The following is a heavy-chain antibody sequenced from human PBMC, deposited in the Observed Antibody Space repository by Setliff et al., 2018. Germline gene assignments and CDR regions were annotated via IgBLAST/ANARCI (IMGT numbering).Heavy chain of an antibody. D-gene: IGHD3-22*01. J-gene: IGHJ6*03. V-gene: IGHV5-51*01. CDR2: IYPGDSDT. CDR1: GYSFTSYW. CDR3: ARQARGYYYDSSGYYRASPGYYYMDV. Sequence: PGESLKISCKGSGYSFTSYWIGWVRQMPGKGLEWMVIIYPGDSDTRYSPSFQGQVTISADKSISTAYLQWSSLKASDTAMYYCARQARGYYYDSSGYYRASPGYYYMDVWGKGTTVTVSS.